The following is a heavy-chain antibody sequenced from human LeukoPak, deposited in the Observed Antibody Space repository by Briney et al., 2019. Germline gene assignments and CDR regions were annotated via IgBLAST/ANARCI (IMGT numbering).Heavy chain of an antibody. D-gene: IGHD4-17*01. J-gene: IGHJ4*02. V-gene: IGHV1-69*05. CDR2: IIPTFGTA. CDR3: ATRMTTVTTPRSDYFDY. CDR1: GGTFSSYA. Sequence: SVKVSCKASGGTFSSYAISWVRQAPGQGLEWMGGIIPTFGTANYAQKFQGRVTITTDESTSTAYMELSSLRSEDTAVYYCATRMTTVTTPRSDYFDYWGQGTLVTVSS.